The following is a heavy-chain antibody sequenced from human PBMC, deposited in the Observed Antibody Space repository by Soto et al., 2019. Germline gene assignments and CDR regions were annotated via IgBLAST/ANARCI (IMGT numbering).Heavy chain of an antibody. CDR2: IYYSGTT. Sequence: SETLSLTCTVSGGSISSGGYYWYWIRQHPGKGLEWIGYIYYSGTTYYNPSLKSRVTISVDTSKNQFSLKLSSVTAADTAVYYCAASCVACGGFNYYGMDVWRQGTTVT. V-gene: IGHV4-31*03. CDR3: AASCVACGGFNYYGMDV. D-gene: IGHD2-21*01. CDR1: GGSISSGGYY. J-gene: IGHJ6*02.